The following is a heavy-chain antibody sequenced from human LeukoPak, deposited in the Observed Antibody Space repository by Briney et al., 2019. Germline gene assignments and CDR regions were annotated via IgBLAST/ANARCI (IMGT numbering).Heavy chain of an antibody. Sequence: SQTLSLTCTVSGDSISIGSYYWSWLRQPAGKGLEWIGHMNTTGSTKYNPSLKSRVTISVDTSNNQFSLKLSSVTAADTAVYYCARDWDYWGQGTLVIVSS. V-gene: IGHV4-61*09. CDR1: GDSISIGSYY. CDR3: ARDWDY. CDR2: MNTTGST. J-gene: IGHJ4*02.